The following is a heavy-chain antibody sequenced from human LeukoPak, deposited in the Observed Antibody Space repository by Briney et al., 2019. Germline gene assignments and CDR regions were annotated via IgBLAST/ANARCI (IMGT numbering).Heavy chain of an antibody. CDR1: GGSISSSSYY. J-gene: IGHJ5*02. Sequence: SETLSLTCTDSGGSISSSSYYWGWIRQPPGKGLEWIVSIYYSGSTYYNPSLKSRVTMSLDTSKNPSSLTLSSVTAADPAVYYCARDNSGFDPWGQGTLVTVSS. V-gene: IGHV4-39*07. CDR2: IYYSGST. D-gene: IGHD4-23*01. CDR3: ARDNSGFDP.